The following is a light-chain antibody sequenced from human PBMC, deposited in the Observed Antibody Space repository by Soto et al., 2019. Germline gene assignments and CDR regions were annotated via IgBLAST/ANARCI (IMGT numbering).Light chain of an antibody. V-gene: IGLV2-23*02. J-gene: IGLJ1*01. CDR3: CAHTSSNTYV. Sequence: QSALTQPASVSGSPGQSITISCTGTSSDVGSSNLVSWYQQHPGKAPKLMIFEVNTRPSGVSNRFSGSKSGNTASLTISGLQAEDDADYYCCAHTSSNTYVFGTGTKVTVL. CDR2: EVN. CDR1: SSDVGSSNL.